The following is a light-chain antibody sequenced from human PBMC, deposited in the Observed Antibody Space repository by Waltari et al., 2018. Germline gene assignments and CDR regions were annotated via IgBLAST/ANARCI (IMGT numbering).Light chain of an antibody. CDR3: CSYAGSAVSV. CDR2: DVN. J-gene: IGLJ3*02. CDR1: SSDIGNYTL. V-gene: IGLV2-23*02. Sequence: QSALTQTATVSGSPGQSITIPCSGTSSDIGNYTLVSWYRQHPGKAPTLIIYDVNKRPSGVSNRFSGSKSGNTAFLTISGLQTADEADYFCCSYAGSAVSVFGGGTKVTVL.